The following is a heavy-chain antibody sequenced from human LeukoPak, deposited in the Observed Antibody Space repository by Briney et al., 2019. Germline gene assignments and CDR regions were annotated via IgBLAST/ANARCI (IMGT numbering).Heavy chain of an antibody. CDR2: IYYSGST. J-gene: IGHJ4*02. Sequence: NASETLSLTCTVSGGSISSGGYYWSWIRQHPGKGLEWIGYIYYSGSTYYNPSLKSRVTISVDTSKNQFSLKLSSVTAADTAVYYCARGLMYYYDSSGCFFDYWGQGTLVTVSS. CDR3: ARGLMYYYDSSGCFFDY. V-gene: IGHV4-31*03. CDR1: GGSISSGGYY. D-gene: IGHD3-22*01.